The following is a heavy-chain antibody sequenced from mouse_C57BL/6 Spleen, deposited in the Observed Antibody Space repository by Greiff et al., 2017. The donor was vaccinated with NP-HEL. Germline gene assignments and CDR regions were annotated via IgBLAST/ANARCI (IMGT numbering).Heavy chain of an antibody. J-gene: IGHJ2*01. CDR3: AREDLTGRDYYGSRGNYFDY. V-gene: IGHV1-64*01. CDR2: IHPNSGST. Sequence: QVQLQQPGAELVKPGASVKLSCKASGYTFTSYWMHWVKQRPGQGLEWIGMIHPNSGSTNYNEKFKSKATLTVDKSSSTAYMQLSSLTSEDSAVYYCAREDLTGRDYYGSRGNYFDYWGQGTTLTVSS. D-gene: IGHD1-1*01. CDR1: GYTFTSYW.